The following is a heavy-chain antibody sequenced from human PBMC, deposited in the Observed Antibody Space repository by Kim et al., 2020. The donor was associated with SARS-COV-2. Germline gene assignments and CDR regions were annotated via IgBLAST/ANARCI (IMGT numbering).Heavy chain of an antibody. Sequence: GGSLRLSCAASGFTFSSYGMHWVRQAPGKGLEWVALISYDGSNKYYADSVKGRFTISRDNSKNTLYLQMNSTLYLQMNSLRAEDTAVYYCATYTRGIYRYTHFDYWGQGTLVTVSS. CDR1: GFTFSSYG. CDR2: ISYDGSNK. CDR3: ATYTRGIYRYTHFDY. D-gene: IGHD3-16*02. V-gene: IGHV3-30*03. J-gene: IGHJ4*02.